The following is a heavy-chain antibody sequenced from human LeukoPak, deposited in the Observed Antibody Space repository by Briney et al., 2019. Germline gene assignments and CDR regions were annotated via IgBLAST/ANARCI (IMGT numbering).Heavy chain of an antibody. CDR1: GFSFSYYW. CDR2: IIGDGTRT. J-gene: IGHJ5*02. D-gene: IGHD2-8*01. CDR3: LRVDDTNGHNWFDP. Sequence: GGSLRLSCAASGFSFSYYWMHWVRQGSGKGPVWVSRIIGDGTRTDYADSVKGRFTISRDNAKSTLYLQMNSLTVEDTAVYYCLRVDDTNGHNWFDPWGQGTLVTVSS. V-gene: IGHV3-74*01.